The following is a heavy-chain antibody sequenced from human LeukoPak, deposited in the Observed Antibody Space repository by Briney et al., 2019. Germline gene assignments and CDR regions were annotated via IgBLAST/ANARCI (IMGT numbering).Heavy chain of an antibody. J-gene: IGHJ4*02. D-gene: IGHD6-13*01. CDR2: IWYDGSNK. Sequence: PGGSLRLSCAASGFTFSSYGMHWVRQAPGKGLEWVAVIWYDGSNKYYADSVKGRFTISRDNAKKSLYLQMNSLRAEDTAVYYCATDLGSSRPNFWGQGILVTVSS. V-gene: IGHV3-33*03. CDR1: GFTFSSYG. CDR3: ATDLGSSRPNF.